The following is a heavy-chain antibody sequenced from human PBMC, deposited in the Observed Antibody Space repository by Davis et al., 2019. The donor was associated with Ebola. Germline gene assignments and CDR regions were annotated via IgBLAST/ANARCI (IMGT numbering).Heavy chain of an antibody. J-gene: IGHJ4*02. Sequence: GESLKISCAASGFTFSGPAMHWVRQASGKGLEWIGRIRTKPNSYATTYAASVKGRFTISRDDSKNTAYLQMNSLRTEDTAVYYCTRPGFSGYDSDSLGQGTMVTVSS. CDR1: GFTFSGPA. CDR3: TRPGFSGYDSDS. V-gene: IGHV3-73*01. CDR2: IRTKPNSYAT. D-gene: IGHD5-12*01.